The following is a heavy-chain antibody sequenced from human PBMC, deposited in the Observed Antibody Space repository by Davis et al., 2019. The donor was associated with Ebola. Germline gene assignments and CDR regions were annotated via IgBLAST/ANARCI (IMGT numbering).Heavy chain of an antibody. CDR3: ARAAGGYYGSGSYHPGDY. Sequence: ASVKVSCKASGYTFTSYGIIWVRQAPGQGLEWMGWISAHNGNTNYAQQLQDRVTMTTDTSTSTAYMDLRSLRSDDTAVYYCARAAGGYYGSGSYHPGDYWGQGTLVTVSS. D-gene: IGHD3-10*01. J-gene: IGHJ4*02. CDR2: ISAHNGNT. V-gene: IGHV1-18*01. CDR1: GYTFTSYG.